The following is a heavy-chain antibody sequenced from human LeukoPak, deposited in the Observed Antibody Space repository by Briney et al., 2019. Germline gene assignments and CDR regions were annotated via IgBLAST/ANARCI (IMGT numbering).Heavy chain of an antibody. CDR1: GGSVSGGSYY. CDR2: IYYSGST. V-gene: IGHV4-61*01. CDR3: ARDLIAVAGTTWYFDL. Sequence: SETLSLTCTVSGGSVSGGSYYWSWIRQPPGKGLEWIGYIYYSGSTNYNPSLKSRVTISVDTSKNQFSLKLSSVTAADTAVYYCARDLIAVAGTTWYFDLWGRGTLVTVSS. J-gene: IGHJ2*01. D-gene: IGHD6-19*01.